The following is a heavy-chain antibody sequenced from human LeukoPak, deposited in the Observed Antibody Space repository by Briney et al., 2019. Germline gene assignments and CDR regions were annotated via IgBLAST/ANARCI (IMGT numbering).Heavy chain of an antibody. CDR1: GGSFCGYY. J-gene: IGHJ4*02. D-gene: IGHD2-2*01. CDR3: ARGYLAYLSRYFDY. Sequence: SETLSLTCAVYGGSFCGYYWSWIRQPPGKGLEWIGEINHSGSTNYNPSLKSRVTISVDTSKNQFSLKLSSVTAADTAVYYCARGYLAYLSRYFDYWGQGTLVTVSS. V-gene: IGHV4-34*01. CDR2: INHSGST.